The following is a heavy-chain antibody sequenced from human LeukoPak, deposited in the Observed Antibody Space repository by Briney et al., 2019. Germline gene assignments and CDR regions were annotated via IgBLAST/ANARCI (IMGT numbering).Heavy chain of an antibody. Sequence: SETLSLTCTVSGGSISSYYWSWIRQPPGKGLEWIGYIYYSGSTNYNPSLKSRVTISVDTSKNQFSLKLSSVTAADTAVYYCAISTVVKYYFDYWGQGTLATVSS. J-gene: IGHJ4*02. CDR1: GGSISSYY. CDR2: IYYSGST. V-gene: IGHV4-59*01. D-gene: IGHD4-23*01. CDR3: AISTVVKYYFDY.